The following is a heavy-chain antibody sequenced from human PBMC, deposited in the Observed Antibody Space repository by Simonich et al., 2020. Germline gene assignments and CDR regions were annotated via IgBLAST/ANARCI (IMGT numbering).Heavy chain of an antibody. CDR3: ARVPGIYYYYGMDV. J-gene: IGHJ6*02. V-gene: IGHV1-2*06. CDR1: GYTFTGYY. Sequence: GAEVKKPGASVKVSCKASGYTFTGYYMHWVRQAPGQGLEWMGRINPNSGGTNYAQTFQGRVTMTRDTSISTAYMELSRLRADDTAVYYCARVPGIYYYYGMDVWGQGTTVTVSS. CDR2: INPNSGGT. D-gene: IGHD3-10*01.